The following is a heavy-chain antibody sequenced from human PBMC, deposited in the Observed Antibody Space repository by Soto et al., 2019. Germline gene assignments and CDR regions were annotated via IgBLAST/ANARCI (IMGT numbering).Heavy chain of an antibody. J-gene: IGHJ6*02. CDR3: ARVYYGSGSPIGGMDV. V-gene: IGHV5-51*01. D-gene: IGHD3-10*01. Sequence: GESLKISCKGSGYSFTSYWIGWVRQMPGKGLEWMGIIYPGDSDTRYSPSFQGQVTISADKSISTAYLQWSSLKASDTAMYYCARVYYGSGSPIGGMDVWGQGTTVTLSS. CDR1: GYSFTSYW. CDR2: IYPGDSDT.